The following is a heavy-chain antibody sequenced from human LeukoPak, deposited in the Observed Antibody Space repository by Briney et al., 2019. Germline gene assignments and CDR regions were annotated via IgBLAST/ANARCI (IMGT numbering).Heavy chain of an antibody. CDR2: IYYSGST. CDR3: ATPRITYYYDSSGYYQGFDY. Sequence: SETLSLTCTVSGGSISSSSYYWGWIRQPPGKGLEWIGSIYYSGSTYYNPSLKSRVTISVDTSKNQFSLKLSSVTAADTAVYYCATPRITYYYDSSGYYQGFDYWGQGTLVTVSS. D-gene: IGHD3-22*01. CDR1: GGSISSSSYY. J-gene: IGHJ4*02. V-gene: IGHV4-39*01.